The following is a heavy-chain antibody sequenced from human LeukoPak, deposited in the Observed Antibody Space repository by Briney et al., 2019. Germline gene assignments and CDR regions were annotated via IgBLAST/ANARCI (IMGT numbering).Heavy chain of an antibody. Sequence: GGSLRLSCAASGFTFNSYAMSWVRQAPRERLQWVSGISDSGGNTYYADSVRGRFTISGDNSKNTLYLQMNSLRAEDTAVYYCARHRSSWLIDYWGQGTLVTVSS. CDR2: ISDSGGNT. V-gene: IGHV3-23*01. CDR3: ARHRSSWLIDY. J-gene: IGHJ4*02. D-gene: IGHD6-6*01. CDR1: GFTFNSYA.